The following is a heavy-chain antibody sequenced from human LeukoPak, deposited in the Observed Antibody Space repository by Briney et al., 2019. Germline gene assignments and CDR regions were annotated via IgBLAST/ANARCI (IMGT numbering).Heavy chain of an antibody. D-gene: IGHD6-19*01. CDR1: GYTFTGYY. V-gene: IGHV1-2*02. J-gene: IGHJ5*02. Sequence: GASVKVSCKASGYTFTGYYMHWVRQAPGQGLEWMGWINPNSGGTNYAQKFQGRVTMTRDTSISTAYMELSRLRSDDTAVCYCARDRVRAVAGKGNWFDPWGQGTLVTVSS. CDR2: INPNSGGT. CDR3: ARDRVRAVAGKGNWFDP.